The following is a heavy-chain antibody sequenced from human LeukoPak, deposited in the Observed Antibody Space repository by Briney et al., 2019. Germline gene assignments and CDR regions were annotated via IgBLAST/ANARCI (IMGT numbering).Heavy chain of an antibody. CDR2: IIPILGIA. CDR3: ARDRSSFRGVIIPFDP. Sequence: SVKVSCKAFGGTFSSYAISWVRQAPGQGLEWMGRIIPILGIATYAQKFQGRVTITADKSTSTAYMELSSLRSEDTAVYYCARDRSSFRGVIIPFDPWGQGTLVTVSS. V-gene: IGHV1-69*04. CDR1: GGTFSSYA. D-gene: IGHD3-10*01. J-gene: IGHJ5*02.